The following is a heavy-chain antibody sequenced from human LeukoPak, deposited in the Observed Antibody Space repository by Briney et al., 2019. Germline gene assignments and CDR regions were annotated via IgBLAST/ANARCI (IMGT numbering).Heavy chain of an antibody. Sequence: GASVTVSFKASGYTFTIYGISWVRQAPGQGLEWMGWISAYNGNTNYAQKLQGRVTMTTDTSTSTAYMELRRLRSDDTAVYYCARDYDILTGYYSSPDFDYWGQGTLVTVSS. D-gene: IGHD3-9*01. V-gene: IGHV1-18*01. CDR3: ARDYDILTGYYSSPDFDY. CDR1: GYTFTIYG. J-gene: IGHJ4*02. CDR2: ISAYNGNT.